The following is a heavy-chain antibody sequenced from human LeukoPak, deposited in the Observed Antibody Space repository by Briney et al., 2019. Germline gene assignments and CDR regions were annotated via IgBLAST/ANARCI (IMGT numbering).Heavy chain of an antibody. D-gene: IGHD3-3*01. CDR2: INPNSGGT. Sequence: ASVKVSCKASGYTFTGYYMDWVRQAPGQGLEWMGWINPNSGGTNYAQKFQGRVTMTRDTSISTAYMELSRLRSDDTAVYYCARDYDFWSGYYTGIGDYWGQGTLVTVSS. V-gene: IGHV1-2*02. CDR1: GYTFTGYY. J-gene: IGHJ4*02. CDR3: ARDYDFWSGYYTGIGDY.